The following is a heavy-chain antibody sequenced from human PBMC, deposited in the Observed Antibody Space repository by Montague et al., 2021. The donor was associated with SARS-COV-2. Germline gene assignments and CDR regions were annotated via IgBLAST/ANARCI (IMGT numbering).Heavy chain of an antibody. CDR3: ASHRGVPAAGRPFDL. D-gene: IGHD6-25*01. Sequence: SETLSLTCTVYRASLSGRTRGQCGSLTAGTPLASLAHTHHGGCANYNLALRGRVAIARDESKNQFSLTVTSMSAADTGFYYCASHRGVPAAGRPFDLWGQGTLVTVSS. CDR2: THHGGCA. J-gene: IGHJ4*02. V-gene: IGHV4-4*02. CDR1: RASLSGRTR.